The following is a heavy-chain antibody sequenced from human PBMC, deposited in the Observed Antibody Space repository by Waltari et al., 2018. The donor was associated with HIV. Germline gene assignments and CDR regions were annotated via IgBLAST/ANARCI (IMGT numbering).Heavy chain of an antibody. CDR3: VSKLGYCSSTSCQRGWDY. D-gene: IGHD2-2*01. V-gene: IGHV4-38-2*01. CDR1: GYSISSGYY. CDR2: IYHSGST. Sequence: QVQLQESGPGLVKPSETLSLTCAVSGYSISSGYYWGWIRQPPGKGLEWIGSIYHSGSTYYNPSLKSRVTISVDTSKNQFSLKLSSVTAADTAVYYCVSKLGYCSSTSCQRGWDYWGQGTLVTVSS. J-gene: IGHJ4*02.